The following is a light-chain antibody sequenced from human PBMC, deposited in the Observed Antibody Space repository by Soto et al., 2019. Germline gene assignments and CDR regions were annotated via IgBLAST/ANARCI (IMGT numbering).Light chain of an antibody. CDR3: SSYTSSTPDV. CDR2: DVS. CDR1: SSDVGGYNY. J-gene: IGLJ1*01. V-gene: IGLV2-14*01. Sequence: QSVLTQPASVSGSPGQSITISCTGTSSDVGGYNYVSWYQQHPGRAPKLMIYDVSIRPSGVSNRFSGSKSGNTASLTISGLQAEDEADYYCSSYTSSTPDVFGTGTKVNVL.